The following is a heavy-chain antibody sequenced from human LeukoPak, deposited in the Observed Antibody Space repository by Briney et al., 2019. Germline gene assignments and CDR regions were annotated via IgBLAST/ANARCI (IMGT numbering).Heavy chain of an antibody. V-gene: IGHV3-23*01. CDR2: ISGSGGST. CDR3: AKVGATTTFDY. J-gene: IGHJ4*02. Sequence: GGSLRLSCAAAGFTFSSYGMRWVSQAPGKGLEWVSAISGSGGSTYYADSVKGRFTISRDNSKNTLYLQMHSLRAEDTAVYYCAKVGATTTFDYWGQGTLVTVSS. CDR1: GFTFSSYG. D-gene: IGHD1-26*01.